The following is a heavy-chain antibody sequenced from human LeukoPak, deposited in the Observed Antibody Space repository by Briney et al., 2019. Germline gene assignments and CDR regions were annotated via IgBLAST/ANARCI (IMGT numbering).Heavy chain of an antibody. D-gene: IGHD6-13*01. CDR1: GFTFSTYA. Sequence: QSGGSLRLSCAASGFTFSTYAMDWVRQAPGKGLEWVATISSDGSKKWYADSVEGRFTISRDSSKNTLYLQMDSARADDTALYYCVRDTSGNSWHPLAYWGQGTLVTVSS. J-gene: IGHJ4*02. V-gene: IGHV3-30-3*01. CDR3: VRDTSGNSWHPLAY. CDR2: ISSDGSKK.